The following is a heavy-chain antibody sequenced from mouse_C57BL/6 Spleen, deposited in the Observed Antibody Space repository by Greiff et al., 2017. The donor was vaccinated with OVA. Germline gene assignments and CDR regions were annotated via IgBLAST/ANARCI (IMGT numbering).Heavy chain of an antibody. J-gene: IGHJ2*01. V-gene: IGHV1-69*01. CDR1: GYTFTSYW. CDR2: IDPSDSYT. CDR3: AKGYYCSSENYFDY. Sequence: QVQLQQPGAELVMPGASVKLSCKASGYTFTSYWMHWVKQRPGQGLEWIGEIDPSDSYTNYNQKFKGKSTLTVDKSSSTAYMQLSSLTSEDSAVYYCAKGYYCSSENYFDYWGQGTTLTVSS. D-gene: IGHD1-1*01.